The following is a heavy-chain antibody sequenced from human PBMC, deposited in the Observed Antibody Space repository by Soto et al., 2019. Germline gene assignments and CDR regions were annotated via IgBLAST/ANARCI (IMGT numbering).Heavy chain of an antibody. Sequence: GASVKVSCKASGGTFSSYAISWVRQAPGQGPEWMGGIIPIFGTANYAQKFQGRVTITADESTSTAYMELSSLRSEDTAVYYCARARPQSSWQRNWFDPWGQGTLVTVSS. D-gene: IGHD6-13*01. CDR3: ARARPQSSWQRNWFDP. CDR2: IIPIFGTA. V-gene: IGHV1-69*13. J-gene: IGHJ5*02. CDR1: GGTFSSYA.